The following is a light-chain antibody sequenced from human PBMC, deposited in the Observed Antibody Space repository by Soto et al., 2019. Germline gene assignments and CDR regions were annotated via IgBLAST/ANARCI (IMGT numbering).Light chain of an antibody. CDR1: RSNIGDNA. CDR2: YNN. J-gene: IGLJ3*02. CDR3: TAWDDRLNGWV. Sequence: QSVLTQPPSASGTPGQRVTISCSGSRSNIGDNAVNWYQHLPGTAPKLLLYYNNKRPSGVPDRFSGSKSGTSASLAISGLQSDDGAQYYCTAWDDRLNGWVFGGGTKVTVL. V-gene: IGLV1-44*01.